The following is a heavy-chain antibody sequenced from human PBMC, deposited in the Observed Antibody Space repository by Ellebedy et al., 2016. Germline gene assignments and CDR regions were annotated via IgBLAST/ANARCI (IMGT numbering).Heavy chain of an antibody. Sequence: ESLKISCTVSGGSFSNYYWSWIRQPAGKGLQWIGRVDSSGSTNFNPSLKSRVIMSLDTSKNQFSLRLTSLTAADTAVYYCARGIVTPFFDSWGQGTLVTVSS. V-gene: IGHV4-4*07. CDR3: ARGIVTPFFDS. CDR1: GGSFSNYY. D-gene: IGHD1-26*01. J-gene: IGHJ4*02. CDR2: VDSSGST.